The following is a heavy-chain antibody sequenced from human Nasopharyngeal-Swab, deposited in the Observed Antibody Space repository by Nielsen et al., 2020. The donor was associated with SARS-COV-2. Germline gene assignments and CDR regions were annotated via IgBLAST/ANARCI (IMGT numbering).Heavy chain of an antibody. CDR3: AREGPYWWVGYNWFDP. CDR1: GYTFTSYA. J-gene: IGHJ5*02. D-gene: IGHD2-8*02. CDR2: INAGNGNT. Sequence: ALVKVSCKASGYTFTSYAMHWVRQAPGQRLEWMRWINAGNGNTKYSQKFQGRVTITRDTSASTAYMELSSLRSEDTAVYYCAREGPYWWVGYNWFDPWGQGTLVTVSS. V-gene: IGHV1-3*01.